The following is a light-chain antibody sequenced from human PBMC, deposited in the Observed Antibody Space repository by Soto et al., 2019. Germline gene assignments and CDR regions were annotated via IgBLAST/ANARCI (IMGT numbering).Light chain of an antibody. V-gene: IGKV3-20*01. CDR1: QSVITNY. CDR3: QQSGSSPWT. J-gene: IGKJ1*01. CDR2: GAS. Sequence: EIVLTQSPGTLSLSPGERATLSCRASQSVITNYLAWYQQKPGQAPRLLIYGASSRAPGIPDRFSSSGSGTDFTLTISRLEPEDFALYYCQQSGSSPWTFGQGTKVAIK.